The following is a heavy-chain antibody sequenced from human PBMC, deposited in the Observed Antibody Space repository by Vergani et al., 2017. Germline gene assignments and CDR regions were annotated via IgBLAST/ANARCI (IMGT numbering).Heavy chain of an antibody. Sequence: EVQLVESGGGLVQPGGSLRLSCAASGFTFSSYAMSWVRQAPGKGLEWVSAISGSGGSTYYADSVKGRFTISRDNSKNTLYLQMNSLRAEDTAVYYCARNLAYYGGDCYSFDYWGQGTLVTVSS. CDR2: ISGSGGST. CDR1: GFTFSSYA. D-gene: IGHD2-21*02. CDR3: ARNLAYYGGDCYSFDY. J-gene: IGHJ4*02. V-gene: IGHV3-23*04.